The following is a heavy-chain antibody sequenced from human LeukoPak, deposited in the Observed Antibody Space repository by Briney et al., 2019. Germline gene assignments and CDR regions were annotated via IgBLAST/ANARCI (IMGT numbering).Heavy chain of an antibody. J-gene: IGHJ4*02. CDR2: INHSGST. V-gene: IGHV4-34*01. Sequence: GSLRLSCAASGFTFSNAWMSWVRQPPGKGLEWIGEINHSGSTNYNPSLKSRVTISVDTSKNQFSLKLSSVTAADTAVYYCARAKGYYYGSGSYDYWGQGTLVTVSS. CDR3: ARAKGYYYGSGSYDY. CDR1: GFTFSNAW. D-gene: IGHD3-10*01.